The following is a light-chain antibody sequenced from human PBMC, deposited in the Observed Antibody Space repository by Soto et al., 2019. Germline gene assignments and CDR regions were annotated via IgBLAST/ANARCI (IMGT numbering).Light chain of an antibody. Sequence: DIQMSEAPATLCSSVLYIFTITFQASQSIGHLLAWYQQKPGKAPNLLIYDASSLQSGVPSRFSGSGSGTDFTLSISSLQPDDFATYYCQQYHVYSWTFGEGTKVDIK. CDR1: QSIGHL. CDR3: QQYHVYSWT. CDR2: DAS. V-gene: IGKV1-5*01. J-gene: IGKJ1*01.